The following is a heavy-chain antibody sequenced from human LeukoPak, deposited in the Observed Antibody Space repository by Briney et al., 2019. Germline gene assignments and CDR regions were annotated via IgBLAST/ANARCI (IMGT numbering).Heavy chain of an antibody. CDR2: INHSGST. CDR1: GGSFSGYY. J-gene: IGHJ4*02. D-gene: IGHD3-22*01. CDR3: ARDYYDSRGYSLNY. V-gene: IGHV4-34*01. Sequence: SETLSLTCAVYGGSFSGYYWSWIRQPPGKGLEWIGEINHSGSTNYNPSLKSRVTISVDTSKNQFSLKLSSVTAADTAVYYCARDYYDSRGYSLNYWGQGTLVTVSS.